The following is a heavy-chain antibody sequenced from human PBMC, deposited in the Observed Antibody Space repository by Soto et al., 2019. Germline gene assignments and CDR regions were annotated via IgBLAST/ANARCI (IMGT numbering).Heavy chain of an antibody. V-gene: IGHV1-69*06. D-gene: IGHD3-16*01. CDR3: ARPADYVSGFSQ. Sequence: QVQLVQSGAEVKKPGSSVKVSCQTSGGTFTTSTISWVRQAPGQGLEWMGGIIPVFGTPSYAQKFQGRVTMLADKSSSTAYTQLRNLRSEDTAMYYCARPADYVSGFSQWGQGTLVTVSS. J-gene: IGHJ4*02. CDR1: GGTFTTST. CDR2: IIPVFGTP.